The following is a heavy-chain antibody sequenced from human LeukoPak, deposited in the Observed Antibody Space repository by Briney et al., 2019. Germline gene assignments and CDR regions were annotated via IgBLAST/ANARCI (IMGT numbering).Heavy chain of an antibody. D-gene: IGHD3-9*01. V-gene: IGHV3-9*01. J-gene: IGHJ4*02. CDR1: GFTFDDYA. Sequence: GRSLRLSCAVSGFTFDDYAMHWVRQVPGKGLEWVSGINWNSGSIGYADSVKGRFTISRDNAKNSLYLQMNSLRAEDTALYYCAKATYYDILTGYPDTFDYWGQGTLVTVSS. CDR3: AKATYYDILTGYPDTFDY. CDR2: INWNSGSI.